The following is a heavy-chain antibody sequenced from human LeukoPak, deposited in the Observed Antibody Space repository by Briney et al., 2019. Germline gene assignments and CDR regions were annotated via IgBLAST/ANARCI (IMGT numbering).Heavy chain of an antibody. J-gene: IGHJ3*02. V-gene: IGHV1-2*06. CDR2: INPNSGGT. CDR1: GYTFTGYY. D-gene: IGHD3-3*01. Sequence: ASVKVSXKASGYTFTGYYMHWVRQAPGQGLEWMGRINPNSGGTNYAQKFQGRVTMTRDTSISTAYMELSRLRSDDTAVYYCARMLYYDFWSGYYGPDAFDIWGQWTMVTVSS. CDR3: ARMLYYDFWSGYYGPDAFDI.